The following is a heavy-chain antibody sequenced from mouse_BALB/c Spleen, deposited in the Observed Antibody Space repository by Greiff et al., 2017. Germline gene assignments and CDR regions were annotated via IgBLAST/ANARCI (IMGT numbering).Heavy chain of an antibody. D-gene: IGHD2-4*01. J-gene: IGHJ4*01. CDR3: ARGPMITTDAMDY. CDR2: ISTYYGNT. Sequence: QVQLQQSGPELVRPGVSVKISCKGSGYTFTDYAMHWVKQSYAKSLEWIGVISTYYGNTNYNQKFKGKATMTVDKSSSTAYMELARLTSEDSAIYYCARGPMITTDAMDYWGQGTSVTVSS. V-gene: IGHV1-67*01. CDR1: GYTFTDYA.